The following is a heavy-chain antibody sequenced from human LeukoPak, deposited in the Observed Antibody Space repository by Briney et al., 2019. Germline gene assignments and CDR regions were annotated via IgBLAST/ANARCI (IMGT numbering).Heavy chain of an antibody. J-gene: IGHJ5*02. CDR2: IYYSGST. CDR1: GGSISSYH. Sequence: SETLSLTCSVSGGSISSYHWSWIRQPPGKGLEWIGYIYYSGSTNYNPSLRSRVTISVDTSKNQFSLNLSSVTAADTAVYYCARVSWPGRGSRFDPWGQGTLVTVSS. CDR3: ARVSWPGRGSRFDP. V-gene: IGHV4-59*01. D-gene: IGHD3-16*01.